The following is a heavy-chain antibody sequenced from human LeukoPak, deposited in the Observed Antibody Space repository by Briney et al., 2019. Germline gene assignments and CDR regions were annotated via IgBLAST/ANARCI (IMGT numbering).Heavy chain of an antibody. V-gene: IGHV4-31*03. CDR3: ARIPLPHRFGELFGYFDY. CDR2: IYYSGST. CDR1: GGSISSGGYY. J-gene: IGHJ4*02. D-gene: IGHD3-10*01. Sequence: PSETLSLTCTVSGGSISSGGYYWSWIRQHPGKGLEWIGYIYYSGSTYYNPSLKSRVTISVDTSKNQFSLKLSSVTAADTAVYYCARIPLPHRFGELFGYFDYWGQGTLVTVSS.